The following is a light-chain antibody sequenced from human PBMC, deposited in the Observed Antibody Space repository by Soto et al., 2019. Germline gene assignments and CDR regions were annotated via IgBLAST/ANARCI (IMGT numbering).Light chain of an antibody. Sequence: IQMTQSPSSLSASVGDRVTITCRASQSISTYLHWYQQKPGKAPKFLIYDASNLESGVPSRFSGSASGTEFTLTISSLQPDDFATYYCQQYDNYPLTFGGGTKVDI. V-gene: IGKV1-5*01. CDR2: DAS. CDR3: QQYDNYPLT. J-gene: IGKJ4*01. CDR1: QSISTY.